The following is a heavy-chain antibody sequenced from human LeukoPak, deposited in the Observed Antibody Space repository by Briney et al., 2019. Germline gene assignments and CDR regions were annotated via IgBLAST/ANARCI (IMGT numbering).Heavy chain of an antibody. CDR1: GGTIGSYY. D-gene: IGHD3-10*01. V-gene: IGHV4-59*01. CDR3: ARGRSGGDWFDP. J-gene: IGHJ5*02. Sequence: SETLCLTCAASGGTIGSYYMSWIRQPPGKGLEWIAYIHDSGSTKYNPSLKSRVTMSVDTSRNHLSLKLTAVTAADTAVYYCARGRSGGDWFDPWGQGTLVTVSS. CDR2: IHDSGST.